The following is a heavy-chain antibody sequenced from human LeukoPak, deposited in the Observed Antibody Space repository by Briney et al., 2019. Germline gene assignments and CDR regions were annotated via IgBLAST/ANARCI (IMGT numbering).Heavy chain of an antibody. J-gene: IGHJ4*02. D-gene: IGHD2-15*01. CDR2: IYYTGNT. CDR1: NVSITSSAYY. V-gene: IGHV4-39*01. CDR3: ARVACSGGSCYLDY. Sequence: SETLSLTCTVSNVSITSSAYYWAWIRQSPGKGLEWIGNIYYTGNTYYNPSLKSRVTISVDTSKEQFSLKLSSVTAADTAVYYCARVACSGGSCYLDYWGQGTLVTVSS.